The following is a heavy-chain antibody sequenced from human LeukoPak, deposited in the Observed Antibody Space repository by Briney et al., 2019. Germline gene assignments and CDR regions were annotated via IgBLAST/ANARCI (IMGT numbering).Heavy chain of an antibody. CDR3: ATDAGHWFDP. V-gene: IGHV3-33*01. J-gene: IGHJ5*02. Sequence: PGRSLRLSCASSGFTFTTSGMNWVRQAPGKGLEWVAVIWYDGNNKYYADSVKGRFTISRDNSKNTLFLQMNSLRAEDTAVYYCATDAGHWFDPWGQGTLVTVSS. CDR1: GFTFTTSG. CDR2: IWYDGNNK.